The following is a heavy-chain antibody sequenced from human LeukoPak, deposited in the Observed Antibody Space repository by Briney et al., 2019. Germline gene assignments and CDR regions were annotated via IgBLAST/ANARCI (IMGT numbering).Heavy chain of an antibody. CDR3: ARGQFNYYDSSGYSSLKDY. D-gene: IGHD3-22*01. V-gene: IGHV1-8*01. Sequence: ASVKVSCKASGYTFTSYDMNWVRQASGQGLEWMGWMNPNSGNTDYAQKFQGRVTMTRNTSISTAYMELSSLRSEDTAVYYCARGQFNYYDSSGYSSLKDYWGQGTLVTVSS. CDR1: GYTFTSYD. J-gene: IGHJ4*02. CDR2: MNPNSGNT.